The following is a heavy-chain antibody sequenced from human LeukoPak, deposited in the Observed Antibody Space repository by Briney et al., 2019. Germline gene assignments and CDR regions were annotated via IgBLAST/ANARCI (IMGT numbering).Heavy chain of an antibody. CDR3: AREYSGFDY. V-gene: IGHV4-61*01. CDR2: IYYHGST. CDR1: GDPISSYSNYK. J-gene: IGHJ4*02. D-gene: IGHD6-13*01. Sequence: SETLSLTCTVSGDPISSYSNYKWSWIRQPPGRGLEWIGYIYYHGSTNYNPSLKSRLTFSVDTSKNQFSLKLSSVTAADTAVYYCAREYSGFDYWGQGTLVTVSS.